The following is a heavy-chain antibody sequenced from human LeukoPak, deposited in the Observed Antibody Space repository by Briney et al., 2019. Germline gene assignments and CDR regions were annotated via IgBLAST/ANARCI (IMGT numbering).Heavy chain of an antibody. J-gene: IGHJ4*02. CDR1: GGSISSGDYY. Sequence: SQTLSLTCTVSGGSISSGDYYWSWIRQPPGKGLEWIGYIYYSGSTYYNPSLKSRVTISVGTSKNQFSLKLSSVTAADTAVYYCARVVPAAEYYFDYWGQGTLVTVSS. CDR3: ARVVPAAEYYFDY. CDR2: IYYSGST. D-gene: IGHD2-2*01. V-gene: IGHV4-30-4*01.